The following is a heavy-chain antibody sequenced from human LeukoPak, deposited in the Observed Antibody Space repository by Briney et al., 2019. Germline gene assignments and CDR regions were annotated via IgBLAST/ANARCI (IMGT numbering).Heavy chain of an antibody. CDR1: GGSFSVYY. CDR2: INHSGST. CDR3: ARGVNMIVVVTAAGPNYYGMDV. V-gene: IGHV4-34*01. J-gene: IGHJ6*02. Sequence: SETLSLTCAVYGGSFSVYYWSWIRQPPGKGREWIGGINHSGSTNYNPSLKSRVTISVGTSTNSFSLKLSSVTAADTAVYYCARGVNMIVVVTAAGPNYYGMDVWGQGTTVTVSS. D-gene: IGHD3-22*01.